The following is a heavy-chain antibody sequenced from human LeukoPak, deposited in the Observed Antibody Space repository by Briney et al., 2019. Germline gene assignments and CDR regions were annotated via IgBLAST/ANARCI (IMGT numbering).Heavy chain of an antibody. J-gene: IGHJ3*02. CDR2: IYHSGST. Sequence: SETLSLTCTVSGYSISSGYYWGWIRQPPGKGLEWIGSIYHSGSTYYNPSLKSRVTISVDTSKNQFSLKLSSVTAADTAVYYCASSYDSSGYGYDAFDIWGQGTMVTVSS. V-gene: IGHV4-38-2*02. CDR1: GYSISSGYY. D-gene: IGHD3-22*01. CDR3: ASSYDSSGYGYDAFDI.